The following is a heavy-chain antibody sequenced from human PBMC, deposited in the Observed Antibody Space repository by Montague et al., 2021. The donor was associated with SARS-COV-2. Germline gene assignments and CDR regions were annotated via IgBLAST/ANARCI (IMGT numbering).Heavy chain of an antibody. CDR2: INHSGST. D-gene: IGHD3-10*01. Sequence: SETLSLTCAVYGGSFRNYYWNWIRQPPGKGLEWIGEINHSGSTNYNPSLKSRVTMSVDTSKNQFSLKLSSVTAADTAVYYCARGARQGYGFRLGSFDYWGQGTLVTVSS. CDR1: GGSFRNYY. CDR3: ARGARQGYGFRLGSFDY. V-gene: IGHV4-34*01. J-gene: IGHJ4*02.